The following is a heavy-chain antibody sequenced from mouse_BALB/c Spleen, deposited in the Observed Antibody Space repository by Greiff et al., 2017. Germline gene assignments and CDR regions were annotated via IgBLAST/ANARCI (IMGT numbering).Heavy chain of an antibody. J-gene: IGHJ3*01. D-gene: IGHD2-4*01. Sequence: EVKLQESGAELVKPGASVKLSCTASGFNIKDTYMHWVKQRPEQGLEWIGRIDPANGNTKYDPKFQGKATITADTSSNTAYLQLSSLTSEDTAVYYCAPYDYDDLFAYWGQGTLVTVSA. CDR2: IDPANGNT. CDR3: APYDYDDLFAY. V-gene: IGHV14-3*02. CDR1: GFNIKDTY.